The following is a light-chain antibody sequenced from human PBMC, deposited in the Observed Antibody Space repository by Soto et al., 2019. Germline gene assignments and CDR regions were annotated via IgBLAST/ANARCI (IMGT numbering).Light chain of an antibody. V-gene: IGLV2-11*01. J-gene: IGLJ3*02. CDR3: CSYAGSYTGV. CDR2: AVN. Sequence: QSALTQPRSVSGSPGQSVTISFTGTSSDVGDYNYVSWYQQHPGKAPKLLIYAVNMRPSGVPDRFSGSKSGNTASLTISGLQAEDEADYSCCSYAGSYTGVFGGGTKLTVL. CDR1: SSDVGDYNY.